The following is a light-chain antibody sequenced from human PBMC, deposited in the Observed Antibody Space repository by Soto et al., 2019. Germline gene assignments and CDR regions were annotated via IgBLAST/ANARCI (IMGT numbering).Light chain of an antibody. CDR1: QSISTW. CDR2: KAS. V-gene: IGKV1-5*03. J-gene: IGKJ1*01. CDR3: QQYKSYSPT. Sequence: DIQMTQSPSTLSASVGDRVTITCRASQSISTWLAWYQQETVKAPKLMIHKASSLQSGVPSRFRGSGSGTEFTLTISSLHPDDFATYYGQQYKSYSPTFGQGTRVEIK.